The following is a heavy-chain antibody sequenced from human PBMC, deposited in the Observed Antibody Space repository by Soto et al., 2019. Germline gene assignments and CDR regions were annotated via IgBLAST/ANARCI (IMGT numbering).Heavy chain of an antibody. Sequence: EVQLVESGGGSVQPGGSLKLSCAASGLTFSGSAMHWVRQASGRGLEWVGRIRGKADNYATAYAASVKGRFTISRDDSKNTAYLQMNSLKTEDTAVYYCTRWVVGAADAFDIWGQGTMVTVSS. V-gene: IGHV3-73*01. CDR2: IRGKADNYAT. J-gene: IGHJ3*02. CDR1: GLTFSGSA. CDR3: TRWVVGAADAFDI. D-gene: IGHD1-26*01.